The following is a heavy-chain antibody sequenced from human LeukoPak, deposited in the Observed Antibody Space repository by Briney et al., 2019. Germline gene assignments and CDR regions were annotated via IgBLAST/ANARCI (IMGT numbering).Heavy chain of an antibody. CDR2: IYYSGST. CDR3: ARVQGIFWYYGMDV. D-gene: IGHD3-9*01. J-gene: IGHJ6*02. V-gene: IGHV4-59*01. Sequence: SETLSLTCTVSGGSISSYYWSWIRQPPGKGLEWIGYIYYSGSTNYNPSLKSRVTISVDTSKNQFSLKPSSVTAADTAVYYCARVQGIFWYYGMDVWGQGTTVTVSS. CDR1: GGSISSYY.